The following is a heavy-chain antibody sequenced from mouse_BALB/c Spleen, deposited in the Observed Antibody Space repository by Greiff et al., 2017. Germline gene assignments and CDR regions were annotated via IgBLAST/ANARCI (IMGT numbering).Heavy chain of an antibody. CDR1: GFSLTSYG. CDR2: IWSGGST. V-gene: IGHV2-2*02. Sequence: VQLQQSGPGLVQPSQSLSITCTVSGFSLTSYGVHWVRQSPGKGLEWLGVIWSGGSTDYNAAFISRLSISKDNSKSQVFFKMNSLQANDTAIYYCASTYYGNYVFAYWGQGTLVTVSA. D-gene: IGHD2-10*01. J-gene: IGHJ3*01. CDR3: ASTYYGNYVFAY.